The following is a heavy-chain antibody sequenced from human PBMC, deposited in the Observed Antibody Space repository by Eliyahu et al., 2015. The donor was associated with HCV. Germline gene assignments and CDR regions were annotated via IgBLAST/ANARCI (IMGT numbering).Heavy chain of an antibody. CDR2: INSEGGIT. V-gene: IGHV3-74*01. Sequence: EVQLVESGGGLVQPGGSLRLSXXASGFTFSSSWMHWVRQVPGKGLVWVSRINSEGGITSYADSGKGRFTISRDNAKNTLYLQMNSLRAEDSAVYYCASEIRLGYWGQGTLVTVSS. CDR1: GFTFSSSW. J-gene: IGHJ4*02. CDR3: ASEIRLGY.